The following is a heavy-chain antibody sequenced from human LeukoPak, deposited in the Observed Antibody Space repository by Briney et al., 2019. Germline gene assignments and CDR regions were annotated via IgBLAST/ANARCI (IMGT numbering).Heavy chain of an antibody. D-gene: IGHD3-16*02. Sequence: PGGSLRLSCTASGFTFSSYGISWVRQAPGKGLEWVSYISGSGTNSYHADSVKGRFSISRDNSKNSLYLQMNSPRAEDTAMYFCASGYRSGPICAWGQGTLVTVSS. CDR2: ISGSGTNS. V-gene: IGHV3-48*01. CDR3: ASGYRSGPICA. J-gene: IGHJ4*02. CDR1: GFTFSSYG.